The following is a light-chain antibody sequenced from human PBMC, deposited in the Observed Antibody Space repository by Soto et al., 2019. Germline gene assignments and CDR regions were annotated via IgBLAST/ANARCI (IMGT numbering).Light chain of an antibody. Sequence: EIVLTQSPGTLSLSPGERATLSCRASQSVSSSYLAWYQQKPGQAPRLLIYGASSRATGIPDRFSGSGSGTDFTLTISILEPEDFAVYYCQQYGSSPYTFGQGTTLAIK. V-gene: IGKV3-20*01. CDR3: QQYGSSPYT. CDR2: GAS. CDR1: QSVSSSY. J-gene: IGKJ2*01.